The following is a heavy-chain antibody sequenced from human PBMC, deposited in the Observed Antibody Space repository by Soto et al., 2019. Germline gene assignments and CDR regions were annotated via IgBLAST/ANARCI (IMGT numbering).Heavy chain of an antibody. J-gene: IGHJ6*02. Sequence: SETLSLTCTVSGGSISSGDYYWSWIRQPPGKGLEWIGYIYYSGSTYYNPSLKSRVTISVDTSKNQFSLKLSSVTAADTAVYYCARVAAAGTEPQYYYYYYGMEVWGQGTTVTVSS. CDR1: GGSISSGDYY. V-gene: IGHV4-30-4*01. CDR2: IYYSGST. CDR3: ARVAAAGTEPQYYYYYYGMEV. D-gene: IGHD6-13*01.